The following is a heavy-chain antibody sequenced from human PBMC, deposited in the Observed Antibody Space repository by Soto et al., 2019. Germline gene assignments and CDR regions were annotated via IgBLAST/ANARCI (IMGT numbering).Heavy chain of an antibody. D-gene: IGHD5-12*01. J-gene: IGHJ4*01. CDR1: GFSMSGYS. CDR2: ITVVTGNT. V-gene: IGHV3-48*02. CDR3: VIDRDLGGDIAHGDL. Sequence: EMQLVASGGGLVQPGGSLRLSCEASGFSMSGYSMCWVRQSAGKGLEWLAYITVVTGNTRYADSVKGRFTISADRGRNTVFLQLNSLRDEDTAVYYCVIDRDLGGDIAHGDLWGQGSLVTVSS.